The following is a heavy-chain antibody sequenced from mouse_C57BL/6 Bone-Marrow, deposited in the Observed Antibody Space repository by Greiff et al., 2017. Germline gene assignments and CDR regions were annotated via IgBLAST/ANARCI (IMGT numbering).Heavy chain of an antibody. V-gene: IGHV14-4*01. CDR2: IDYENGDT. J-gene: IGHJ2*01. Sequence: EVKLVESGAELVRPGASVKLSCTASGFNIKDDYMHWVKQRPEQGLEWIGWIDYENGDTEYASKFRGKATITAETSSNTAYLQLSSLTSEDTAVYYCTMGYGSSCYFDYWGQGTTLTVSS. CDR3: TMGYGSSCYFDY. CDR1: GFNIKDDY. D-gene: IGHD1-1*01.